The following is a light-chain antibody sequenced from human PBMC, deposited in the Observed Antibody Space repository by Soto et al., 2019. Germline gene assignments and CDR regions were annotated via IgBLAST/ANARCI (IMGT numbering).Light chain of an antibody. Sequence: DIVLTQSPGTLSLPPGERATLSCRASQSVIANFLAWYQQKPGQAPRLLIYGASTRATGIPDRFSGSGSGTDFPLSISRLEPDDFAVYYCQQYGSSPWTFGQGTKVEIK. CDR2: GAS. J-gene: IGKJ1*01. CDR3: QQYGSSPWT. V-gene: IGKV3-20*01. CDR1: QSVIANF.